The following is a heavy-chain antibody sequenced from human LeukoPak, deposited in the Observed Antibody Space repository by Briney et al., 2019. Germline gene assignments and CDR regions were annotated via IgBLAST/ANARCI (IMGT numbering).Heavy chain of an antibody. J-gene: IGHJ5*02. CDR3: ARGIPNWFDP. CDR2: ISGSSKDI. D-gene: IGHD2-21*01. V-gene: IGHV3-21*01. CDR1: GFTFSTYT. Sequence: PGGSLRLSCAASGFTFSTYTINWVRQAPGRGLEWVSSISGSSKDIYYTDSVKGRFTISRDNAKNSLYLQMNSLRAEDTAVYYCARGIPNWFDPWGQGTLVTVS.